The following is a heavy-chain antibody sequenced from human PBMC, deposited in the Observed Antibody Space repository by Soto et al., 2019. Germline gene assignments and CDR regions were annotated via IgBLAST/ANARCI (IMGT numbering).Heavy chain of an antibody. CDR3: ARLLSFGDYTDD. CDR1: DSSIRGGH. Sequence: SECVSLTCTVSDSSIRGGHWSWIKQPPGKGLEWIGRIYYSGSTYYNPSLKSRVTISVDTSKNQFSLKLSSVTAADTAVYYCARLLSFGDYTDDWGQGALVTVCS. V-gene: IGHV4-59*05. D-gene: IGHD4-17*01. J-gene: IGHJ4*02. CDR2: IYYSGST.